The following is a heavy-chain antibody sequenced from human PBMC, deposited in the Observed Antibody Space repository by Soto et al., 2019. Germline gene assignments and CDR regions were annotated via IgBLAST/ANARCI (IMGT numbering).Heavy chain of an antibody. V-gene: IGHV3-64D*06. D-gene: IGHD6-6*01. CDR1: GFTFSSYV. J-gene: IGHJ4*02. CDR2: ISNNGEST. Sequence: PVGSLRLSCSASGFTFSSYVMFWVRQAPGKGLEHVSLISNNGESTYHADSVKGRFTITRDNSKSMMFLQMTSLRTEDTAVYYCVKTGRFGQLVPSDYWGQGTLVTVSS. CDR3: VKTGRFGQLVPSDY.